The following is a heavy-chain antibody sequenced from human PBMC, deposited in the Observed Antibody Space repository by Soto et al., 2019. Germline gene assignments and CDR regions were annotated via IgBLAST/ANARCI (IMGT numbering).Heavy chain of an antibody. V-gene: IGHV3-23*01. CDR2: ISGSGGST. Sequence: EVQLLESGGGLVQPGGSLRLSCAASGFTFSSYAMSWVRQAPGKGLEWVSAISGSGGSTYYADSVKGRFTISRDNSKNTLYLQMNSLRAEDTAVYYCAKFPECLLRLILFETPYFDYWGQGTLVTVSS. J-gene: IGHJ4*02. CDR3: AKFPECLLRLILFETPYFDY. CDR1: GFTFSSYA. D-gene: IGHD2-15*01.